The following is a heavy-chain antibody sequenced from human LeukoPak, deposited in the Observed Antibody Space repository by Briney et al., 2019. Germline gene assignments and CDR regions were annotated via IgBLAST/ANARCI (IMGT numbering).Heavy chain of an antibody. CDR3: ARVLSGAGYDAFDI. CDR2: ISSSSSYI. CDR1: GFTFSSYS. J-gene: IGHJ3*02. V-gene: IGHV3-21*01. D-gene: IGHD1-26*01. Sequence: PGGSLRLSCAASGFTFSSYSMNWVRQAPGKGLEWVSSISSSSSYIYYADSVKGRFTISRDNAKNSLYLQMNSLRAEDTAVYYCARVLSGAGYDAFDIWGQGTMVTVSS.